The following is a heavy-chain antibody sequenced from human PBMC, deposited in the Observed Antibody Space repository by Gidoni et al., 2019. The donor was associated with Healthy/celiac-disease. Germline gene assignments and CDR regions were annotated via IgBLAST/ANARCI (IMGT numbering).Heavy chain of an antibody. CDR3: VKGGSSGPKDY. Sequence: EVQLVASGGGLVQPVGSLTLSCSSSVFTFSSYAMHWVRHAPGKGLEYVSAISSNGGRTYYEDSVKGRVTISRDNSKNTLYLQMSSLRAEDTAVYYCVKGGSSGPKDYWGQGTLVTVSS. D-gene: IGHD6-19*01. CDR2: ISSNGGRT. V-gene: IGHV3-64D*08. CDR1: VFTFSSYA. J-gene: IGHJ4*02.